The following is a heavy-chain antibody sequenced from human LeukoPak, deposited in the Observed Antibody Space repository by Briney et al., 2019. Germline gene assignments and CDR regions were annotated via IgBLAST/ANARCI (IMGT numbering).Heavy chain of an antibody. Sequence: QPSETLSLTCTVSGGSISSYYWSWIRQPPGKGLEWIGYIYYSGSTNYNPSLKSRVTMSIDTSKNHFSLKLSSVTAADTAVYYCARSVVRTMIVENAFDIWGQGTMVTVSS. J-gene: IGHJ3*02. V-gene: IGHV4-59*08. CDR3: ARSVVRTMIVENAFDI. CDR2: IYYSGST. D-gene: IGHD3-22*01. CDR1: GGSISSYY.